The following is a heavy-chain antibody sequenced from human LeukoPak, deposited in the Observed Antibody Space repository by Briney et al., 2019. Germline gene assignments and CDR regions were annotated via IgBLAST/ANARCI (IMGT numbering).Heavy chain of an antibody. CDR3: ARDGGSLGFGTREGAFDI. V-gene: IGHV3-33*01. CDR1: GFTFSSYG. D-gene: IGHD3-10*01. CDR2: IWYDGSNK. Sequence: GGSLRLSCAASGFTFSSYGMHWVRQAPGKGLEWVVVIWYDGSNKYYADSVKGRFTISRDNSKNTLYLQMNSLRAEDTAVYYCARDGGSLGFGTREGAFDIWGQGTMVTVSS. J-gene: IGHJ3*02.